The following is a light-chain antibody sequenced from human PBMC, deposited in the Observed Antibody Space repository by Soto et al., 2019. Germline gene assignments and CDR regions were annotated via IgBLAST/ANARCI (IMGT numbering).Light chain of an antibody. CDR3: CSYTTSSTDV. J-gene: IGLJ1*01. V-gene: IGLV2-14*01. CDR1: SSDVGGYNY. CDR2: EVN. Sequence: QSFLTQPASVSGSPGQSITISCTGTSSDVGGYNYVSWYQQHPDKAPKLILYEVNNRPPGVSNRFSGSKSGNTASLTISGLQAEDEADYYCCSYTTSSTDVFGTGTKVTVL.